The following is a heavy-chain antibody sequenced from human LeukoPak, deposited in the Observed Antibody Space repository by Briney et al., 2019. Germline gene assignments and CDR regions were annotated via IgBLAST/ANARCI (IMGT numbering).Heavy chain of an antibody. V-gene: IGHV3-7*01. Sequence: GKSLRLSCAASGFTFTTYYMSWVRQAPGKGLEWVANINQDGRTKYYVDSVKGRFTISRDNAINSVFLQMNSLRAEDTAVYYCARENWANDYWGQGTLVTASS. CDR3: ARENWANDY. CDR2: INQDGRTK. J-gene: IGHJ4*02. D-gene: IGHD7-27*01. CDR1: GFTFTTYY.